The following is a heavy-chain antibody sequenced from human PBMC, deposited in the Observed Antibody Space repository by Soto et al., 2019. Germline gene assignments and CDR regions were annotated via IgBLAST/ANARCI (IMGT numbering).Heavy chain of an antibody. Sequence: GESLKISCKGSGYSFTSYWISWVRQMPGKGLEWMGRIDPSDSYTNYSPSFQGHVTISADKSISTAYLQWSSLKASDTAMYYCARILDWTGTTTDSGTFGSGMDVWGQGTTVTIYS. J-gene: IGHJ6*02. CDR3: ARILDWTGTTTDSGTFGSGMDV. CDR1: GYSFTSYW. V-gene: IGHV5-10-1*01. CDR2: IDPSDSYT. D-gene: IGHD1-1*01.